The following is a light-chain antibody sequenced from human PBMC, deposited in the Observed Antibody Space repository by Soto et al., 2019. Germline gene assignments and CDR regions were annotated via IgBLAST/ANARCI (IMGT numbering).Light chain of an antibody. Sequence: VLTQAPATLPLYTGERATLSCRASQSVSSDLAWYQLKPGQAPGLLIHGAAARATGIPARFSGSGSGTEFTLTITSLQSEDFAFYYCQQYNNRLPLTFGQGSNV. J-gene: IGKJ1*01. CDR2: GAA. CDR1: QSVSSD. CDR3: QQYNNRLPLT. V-gene: IGKV3-15*01.